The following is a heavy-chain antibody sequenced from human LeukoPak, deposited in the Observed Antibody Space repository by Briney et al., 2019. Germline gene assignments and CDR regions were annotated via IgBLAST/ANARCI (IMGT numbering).Heavy chain of an antibody. V-gene: IGHV4-59*01. J-gene: IGHJ4*02. CDR2: IYHTGST. Sequence: SETLSLTCTVSGGSISSYYWSWIRQAPGKGLEWVANIYHTGSTNYNPSLSSRGTISIDTAKNQFSLKLTSVTAADTAVYYCARRGRNSSGWQDYLWGQGTLVTVSS. CDR1: GGSISSYY. D-gene: IGHD6-25*01. CDR3: ARRGRNSSGWQDYL.